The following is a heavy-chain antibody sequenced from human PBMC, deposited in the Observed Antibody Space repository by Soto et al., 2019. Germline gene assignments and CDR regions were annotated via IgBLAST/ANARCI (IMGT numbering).Heavy chain of an antibody. D-gene: IGHD5-12*01. CDR2: IYYSGST. CDR1: GGSISSSSYY. CDR3: ARLRATPEYNWFDP. J-gene: IGHJ5*02. Sequence: QLQLQESGPGLVKPSETLSLTCTVSGGSISSSSYYWGWIRQPPGKGLEWIGSIYYSGSTYYNPSLKSRVTISVDTSKNQFSLKLSSVTAADTAVYYCARLRATPEYNWFDPWGQGTLVTVSS. V-gene: IGHV4-39*01.